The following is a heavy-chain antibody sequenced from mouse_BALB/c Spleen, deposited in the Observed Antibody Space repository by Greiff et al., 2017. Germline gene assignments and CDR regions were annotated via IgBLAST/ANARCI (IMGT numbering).Heavy chain of an antibody. CDR1: GFTFSSYY. CDR3: ARGQLGRAMDY. Sequence: EVKLMESGGGLVKLGGSLKLSCAASGFTFSSYYMSWVRQTPEKRLELVAAINSNGGSTYYPDTVKGRFTISRDNAKNTLYLQMSSLKSEDTALYYCARGQLGRAMDYWGQGTSVTVSS. V-gene: IGHV5-6-2*01. CDR2: INSNGGST. J-gene: IGHJ4*01. D-gene: IGHD4-1*02.